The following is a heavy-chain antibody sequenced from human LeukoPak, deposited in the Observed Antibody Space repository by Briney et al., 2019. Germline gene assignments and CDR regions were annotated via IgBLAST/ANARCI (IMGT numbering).Heavy chain of an antibody. D-gene: IGHD3-10*01. CDR1: GIAVSDNY. V-gene: IGHV3-15*01. Sequence: AGGSLRLSCAASGIAVSDNYMGWVRQAPGKGLEWVGRIKSKTDGGTTDYAAPVKGRFTISRDDSKNTLYLQMNSLKTEDTAVYYCTTAPELLLWFGSQGQRSFSDYWGQGTLVTVSS. J-gene: IGHJ4*02. CDR3: TTAPELLLWFGSQGQRSFSDY. CDR2: IKSKTDGGTT.